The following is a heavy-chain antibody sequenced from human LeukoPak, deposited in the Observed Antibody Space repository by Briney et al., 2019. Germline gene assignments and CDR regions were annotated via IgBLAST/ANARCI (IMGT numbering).Heavy chain of an antibody. V-gene: IGHV3-30-3*01. CDR3: ARAGRHPYYYDSSGFMGDAFDI. CDR2: ISYDGSNK. Sequence: GRSLRLSCAASGFTFSSYAMHWVRQAPGKGLEWVAVISYDGSNKYYADSVKGRFTISRDNSKNTLYLQMNSLRAEDTAVYYCARAGRHPYYYDSSGFMGDAFDIWGQGTMVTVSS. CDR1: GFTFSSYA. J-gene: IGHJ3*02. D-gene: IGHD3-22*01.